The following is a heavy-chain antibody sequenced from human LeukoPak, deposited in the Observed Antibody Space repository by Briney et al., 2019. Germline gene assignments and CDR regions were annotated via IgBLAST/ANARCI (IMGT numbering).Heavy chain of an antibody. V-gene: IGHV4-34*01. CDR3: ARTSGWGDYFDY. D-gene: IGHD6-19*01. CDR2: INHSGST. J-gene: IGHJ4*02. CDR1: GGSFSGYY. Sequence: SETLSLTCAVYGGSFSGYYWSWIRQPPGKGLEWIGEINHSGSTNYNPSLKSRVTISVDTSKNQFSLKLSSVTAADTAVYYCARTSGWGDYFDYWGQGTLVTVSS.